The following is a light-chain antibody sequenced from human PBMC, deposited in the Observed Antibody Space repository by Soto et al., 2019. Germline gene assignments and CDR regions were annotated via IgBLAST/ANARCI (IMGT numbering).Light chain of an antibody. CDR2: GAS. CDR1: HSVTTY. Sequence: EIVMTQSPATLSVSPGERATLSWRASHSVTTYLAWYQQKPGQAPRLLIYGASNRATGIPDRFSGSGSGTDFTLTISRLEPEDFAVYYCQQYGSSGTFGQGTKVDIK. CDR3: QQYGSSGT. V-gene: IGKV3-20*01. J-gene: IGKJ1*01.